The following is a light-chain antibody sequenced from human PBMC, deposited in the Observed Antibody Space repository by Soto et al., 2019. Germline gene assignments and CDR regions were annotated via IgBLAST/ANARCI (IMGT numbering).Light chain of an antibody. V-gene: IGLV2-23*02. CDR2: EVS. CDR3: CSYAGSSTVV. Sequence: QSVLTQPASVSGSPGQSITISCTRTSSDVGSYNLVSWYQQHPGKAPKLMIYEVSKRPSGVSNRFSGSKSGNTASLTISGLQAEDEADYYCCSYAGSSTVVFGGGTKVTVL. J-gene: IGLJ2*01. CDR1: SSDVGSYNL.